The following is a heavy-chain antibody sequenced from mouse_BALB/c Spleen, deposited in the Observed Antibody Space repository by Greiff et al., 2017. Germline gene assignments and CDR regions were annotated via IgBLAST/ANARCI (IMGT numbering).Heavy chain of an antibody. V-gene: IGHV1S135*01. CDR1: GYSFTGYN. Sequence: EVQLQQSGPELGKPGASVKISCKASGYSFTGYNMYWVKQSHRKSLEWIGYIDPYNGGTSYNQKSKGKATLTVDKSSSTAYMHLNSLTSEDSAIYYCARNDGYYVFDYWGQGTTLTVSS. J-gene: IGHJ2*01. D-gene: IGHD2-3*01. CDR3: ARNDGYYVFDY. CDR2: IDPYNGGT.